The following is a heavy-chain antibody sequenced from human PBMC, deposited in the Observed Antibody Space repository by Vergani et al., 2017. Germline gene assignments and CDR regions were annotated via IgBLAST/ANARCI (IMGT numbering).Heavy chain of an antibody. CDR2: ISGSGGST. J-gene: IGHJ4*02. D-gene: IGHD2-15*01. Sequence: EVQLVESGGGLVQPGGSLRLSCAASGFTVSSNYMSWVRQAPGKGLEWVSAISGSGGSTYYADSVKGRFTISRDNSKNTLYLQMNSLRAEDTAVYYCAKSHVPRVVVVAATSYWGQGTLVTVSS. V-gene: IGHV3-23*04. CDR1: GFTVSSNY. CDR3: AKSHVPRVVVVAATSY.